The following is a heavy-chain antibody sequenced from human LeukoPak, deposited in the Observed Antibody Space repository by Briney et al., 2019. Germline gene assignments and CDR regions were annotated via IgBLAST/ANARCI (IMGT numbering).Heavy chain of an antibody. Sequence: SETLSLTCTVSGGSISSSSYYWGWIRRPPGKGLEWIGSIYYSGSTYYNPSLKSRVTISVDTSKNQFSLKLSSVTAADTAVYYCARGGYSGDWGQGTLVTVSS. CDR2: IYYSGST. CDR3: ARGGYSGD. CDR1: GGSISSSSYY. J-gene: IGHJ4*02. D-gene: IGHD5-18*01. V-gene: IGHV4-39*07.